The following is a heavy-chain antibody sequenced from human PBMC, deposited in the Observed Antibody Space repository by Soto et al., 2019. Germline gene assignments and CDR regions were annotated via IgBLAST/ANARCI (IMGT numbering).Heavy chain of an antibody. CDR2: IIPIFNSA. J-gene: IGHJ4*02. CDR1: GGTFNNYA. CDR3: ARDVTVVCYSFDF. Sequence: ASVKVSCKASGGTFNNYALSWVRQAPGQGLEWMGGIIPIFNSANYAQKFQGRVTITADDSTSTAYMELRSLRPDDTAVYYCARDVTVVCYSFDFWGQGTTVTVSS. D-gene: IGHD3-22*01. V-gene: IGHV1-69*13.